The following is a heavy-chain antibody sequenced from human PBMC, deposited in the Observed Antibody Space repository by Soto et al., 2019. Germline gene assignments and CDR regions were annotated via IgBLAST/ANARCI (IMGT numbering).Heavy chain of an antibody. Sequence: XESLKISLEGSGYSFTSYLVSWVRQMPGKGLEWMGRIDPSDSYTNYSPSFQGHVTISADKSISNAYLQWSSLKASDTAMYYCPRGRLLSNYGMDVWGQGTTVTVSS. CDR3: PRGRLLSNYGMDV. J-gene: IGHJ6*02. D-gene: IGHD5-18*01. V-gene: IGHV5-10-1*01. CDR1: GYSFTSYL. CDR2: IDPSDSYT.